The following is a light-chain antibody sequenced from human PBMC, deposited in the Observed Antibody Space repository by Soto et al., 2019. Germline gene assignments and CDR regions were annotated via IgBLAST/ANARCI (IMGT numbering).Light chain of an antibody. CDR1: QSISNY. V-gene: IGKV1-39*01. J-gene: IGKJ1*01. CDR2: AAS. CDR3: QQSYSPLWT. Sequence: DIQMTQSPSXLSASVGDRVTITCRASQSISNYLNWYQHKAGKAPKVLIYAASSLQRGVPSRFSGSGSGTDFTLIISSLQPEDFATYYCQQSYSPLWTFGQGTKVDTK.